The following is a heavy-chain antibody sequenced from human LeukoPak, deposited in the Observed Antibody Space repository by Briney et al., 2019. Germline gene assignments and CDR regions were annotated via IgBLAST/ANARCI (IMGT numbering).Heavy chain of an antibody. CDR2: IYCGESGT. CDR1: GCTFSTYS. Sequence: PGGSLKLSCAGSGCTFSTYSMTWVRQLPGKGLEWVGVIYCGESGTSYSPSFPGQVTISADKSINTAYLQWSSLKASDTARYFFANCGNGLRGYTFDYWGQGTLVTVSS. CDR3: ANCGNGLRGYTFDY. V-gene: IGHV5-51*01. J-gene: IGHJ4*02. D-gene: IGHD5-18*01.